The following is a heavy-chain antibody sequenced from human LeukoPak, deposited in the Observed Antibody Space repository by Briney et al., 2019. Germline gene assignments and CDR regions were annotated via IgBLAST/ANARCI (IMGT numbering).Heavy chain of an antibody. J-gene: IGHJ4*02. V-gene: IGHV3-23*01. D-gene: IGHD1-7*01. CDR3: AKENNWNYEY. CDR2: ISGGGGST. CDR1: GFTFSSYA. Sequence: GGSLRLSCAASGFTFSSYAMSWVRQAPGKGLEWVSTISGGGGSTYYADSVTGRFTISRDNSKNTLYLQMNSLRAEDTAVYYCAKENNWNYEYWGQGTLVTVSS.